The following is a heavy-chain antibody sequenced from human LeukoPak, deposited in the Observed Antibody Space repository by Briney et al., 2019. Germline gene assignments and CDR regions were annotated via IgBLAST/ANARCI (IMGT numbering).Heavy chain of an antibody. CDR3: ARDPPRGYGLDV. J-gene: IGHJ6*02. CDR1: GGSISNSNW. V-gene: IGHV4-4*02. CDR2: IYPSGST. Sequence: PSGTLSLTCTVSGGSISNSNWWSWVRQTPGKGLEWIGEIYPSGSTNYNPSLKSRVTIPVDKSKNQYSLNLSSVTAADTAVYYCARDPPRGYGLDVWGPGITVTVS.